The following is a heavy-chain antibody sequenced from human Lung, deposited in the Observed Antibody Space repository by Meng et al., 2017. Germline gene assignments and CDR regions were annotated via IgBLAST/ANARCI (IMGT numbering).Heavy chain of an antibody. Sequence: EVELVECGGGVVQPGVSLRLSWGASGFTFSTHWMHWVRQAPGKGLEWVSRITGDGSSTIYADSVQGRFTMSRDNAKNTLSLQMNSLRAEDTAVYYCARGGVTTDDWGQGTLVTVSS. CDR1: GFTFSTHW. D-gene: IGHD4-17*01. V-gene: IGHV3-74*01. CDR2: ITGDGSST. CDR3: ARGGVTTDD. J-gene: IGHJ4*02.